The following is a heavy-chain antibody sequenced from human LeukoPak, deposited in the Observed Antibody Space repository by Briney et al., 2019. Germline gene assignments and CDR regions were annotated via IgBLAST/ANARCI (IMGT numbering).Heavy chain of an antibody. CDR2: MYYSGTT. Sequence: PSETLSLTCTVSGGSISTSSYYWGWIRQPPGKGLEWIGNMYYSGTTYYDPSLKSRVTMSVDTSKNQFSLRLTSVAAAGTAVYYCAARAATGTIVDSWGQGTLVTVSS. J-gene: IGHJ4*02. CDR3: AARAATGTIVDS. V-gene: IGHV4-39*01. CDR1: GGSISTSSYY. D-gene: IGHD6-13*01.